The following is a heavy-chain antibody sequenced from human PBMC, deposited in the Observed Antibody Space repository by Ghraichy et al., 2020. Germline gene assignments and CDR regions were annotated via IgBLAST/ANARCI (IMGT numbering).Heavy chain of an antibody. CDR2: IRSKANSYAT. D-gene: IGHD2-2*01. CDR3: TRVVPAALSYYYGMDV. CDR1: GFTFSGSA. J-gene: IGHJ6*02. Sequence: GGSLKLSCAASGFTFSGSAMHWVRQASGKGLEWVGRIRSKANSYATAYAASVKGRFTISRDDSKNTAYLQMNSLKTEDTAVYYCTRVVPAALSYYYGMDVWGQGTTVTVSS. V-gene: IGHV3-73*01.